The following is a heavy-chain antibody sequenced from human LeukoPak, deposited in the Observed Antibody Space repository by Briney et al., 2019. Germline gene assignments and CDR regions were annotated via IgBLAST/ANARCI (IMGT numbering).Heavy chain of an antibody. CDR2: IYHSGST. J-gene: IGHJ4*02. V-gene: IGHV4-30-2*01. Sequence: SETLSLTCAVSGGSISSGGYSWSWIRQPPGKGLEWIGYIYHSGSTYYNPSLKSRVTISVDRSKNQFSLKLSSVTAADTAVYYCARRVDSNTTDYFDYWGQGTLVTVSS. CDR3: ARRVDSNTTDYFDY. CDR1: GGSISSGGYS. D-gene: IGHD4-11*01.